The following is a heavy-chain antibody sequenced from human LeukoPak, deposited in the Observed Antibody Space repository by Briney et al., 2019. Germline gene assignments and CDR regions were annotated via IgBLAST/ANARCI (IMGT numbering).Heavy chain of an antibody. CDR2: INHSGST. Sequence: ASETLSLTCAVYGGSFSGYYWSWIRQPPGKGLEWIGEINHSGSTNYNPSLKSRVTISVDTSKNQFSLKLSSVTAADTAVYYCARLGQLGYYYYYYMDVWGKGTTVTISS. J-gene: IGHJ6*03. CDR3: ARLGQLGYYYYYYMDV. D-gene: IGHD6-13*01. CDR1: GGSFSGYY. V-gene: IGHV4-34*01.